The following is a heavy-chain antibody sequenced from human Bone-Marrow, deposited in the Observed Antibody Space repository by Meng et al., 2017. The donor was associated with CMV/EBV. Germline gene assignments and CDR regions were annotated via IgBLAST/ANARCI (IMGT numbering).Heavy chain of an antibody. D-gene: IGHD5-12*01. CDR1: FRSYT. J-gene: IGHJ6*02. CDR2: IIHILGIA. CDR3: ARDPRGYETYYYYYGMDV. V-gene: IGHV1-69*04. Sequence: FRSYTISWGRQAPGQGLEWMRRIIHILGIANYAQKYQGRVTITADKSTSTAYMELSSLRSEDTAVYYCARDPRGYETYYYYYGMDVWGQGTTVTVSS.